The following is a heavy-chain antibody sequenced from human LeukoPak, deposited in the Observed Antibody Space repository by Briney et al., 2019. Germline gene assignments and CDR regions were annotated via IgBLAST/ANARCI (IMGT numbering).Heavy chain of an antibody. CDR3: ASNDDSSGCRLFDY. V-gene: IGHV3-48*03. CDR2: ISSSGSTI. D-gene: IGHD3-22*01. J-gene: IGHJ4*02. Sequence: GGSLRLSCAASGFTFSSYEMNWVRQAPGKGLEWVSYISSSGSTIYYADSVKGRFTISRDNAKNSLYLQMNSLRAEDTAVYYCASNDDSSGCRLFDYWGQGTLVTVSS. CDR1: GFTFSSYE.